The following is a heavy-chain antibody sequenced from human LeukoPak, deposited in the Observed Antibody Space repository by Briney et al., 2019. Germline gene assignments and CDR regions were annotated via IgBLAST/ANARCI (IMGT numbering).Heavy chain of an antibody. V-gene: IGHV4-34*01. J-gene: IGHJ4*02. D-gene: IGHD3-3*01. CDR1: GGSFSNYY. Sequence: PSETLSLTCAVYGGSFSNYYWSWTRQPPGKGLEWIGEINHRGSTNYNPSLKSRITMSLDTSKNQFSLKLGSVTAADTAVYYCARGGITIFGVIIGRAFDYWGQGTLVTVSS. CDR2: INHRGST. CDR3: ARGGITIFGVIIGRAFDY.